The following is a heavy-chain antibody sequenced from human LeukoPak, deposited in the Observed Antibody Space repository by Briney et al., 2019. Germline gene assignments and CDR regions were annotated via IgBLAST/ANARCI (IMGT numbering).Heavy chain of an antibody. CDR3: ARDPRARTVTGYLWAFDI. CDR2: IHRDGST. J-gene: IGHJ3*02. V-gene: IGHV3-53*01. D-gene: IGHD3-9*01. Sequence: PGGSLRLSCAAPGFTVIGNYMNWVRHPPGKGLEWVSIIHRDGSTYYSDSVKGRFTISRDCSNNTLFLHMSSLRADDTAVYYCARDPRARTVTGYLWAFDIWGQGTMVSVSS. CDR1: GFTVIGNY.